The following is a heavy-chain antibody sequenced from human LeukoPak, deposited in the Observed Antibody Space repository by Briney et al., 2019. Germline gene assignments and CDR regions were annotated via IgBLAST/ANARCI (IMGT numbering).Heavy chain of an antibody. CDR1: GFTFSSYE. Sequence: GVLLRLSYAASGFTFSSYEMNWVRQAPGKELEWVSYISSSGSTIYYADSVKGRFTISRDNAKNSLYLQMNSLRAEDTAVYYCARSRFPSLFHYWGQGTLVTVSS. D-gene: IGHD3-16*01. CDR3: ARSRFPSLFHY. CDR2: ISSSGSTI. V-gene: IGHV3-48*03. J-gene: IGHJ4*02.